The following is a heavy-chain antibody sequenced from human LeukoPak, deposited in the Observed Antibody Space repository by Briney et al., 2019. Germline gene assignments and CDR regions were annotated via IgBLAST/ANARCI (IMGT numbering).Heavy chain of an antibody. Sequence: ASVKVSCKASGYTFTSCAMHWVRQAPGQRLEWMGWINAGNGNTKYSQKFQGRVTITRDTSASTAYMELSSLRSEDTAVYYCARSDLTVTTGYYYYYYGMDVWGQGTTVTVSS. CDR3: ARSDLTVTTGYYYYYYGMDV. CDR2: INAGNGNT. CDR1: GYTFTSCA. J-gene: IGHJ6*02. D-gene: IGHD4-17*01. V-gene: IGHV1-3*01.